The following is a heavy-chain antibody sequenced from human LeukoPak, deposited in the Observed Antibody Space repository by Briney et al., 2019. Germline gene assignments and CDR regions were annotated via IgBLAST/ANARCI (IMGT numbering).Heavy chain of an antibody. D-gene: IGHD3-10*01. Sequence: PGGSLRLSCAASGFTFSSYAMSWVRQAPGKGLEWVSAISGSGGSTYYADSVKGRFTIPRDNSKNTLYLQMNSLRAEDTAVYYCAKDLLEYYGSGSYLGDWGQGTLVTVSS. CDR2: ISGSGGST. CDR3: AKDLLEYYGSGSYLGD. V-gene: IGHV3-23*01. J-gene: IGHJ4*02. CDR1: GFTFSSYA.